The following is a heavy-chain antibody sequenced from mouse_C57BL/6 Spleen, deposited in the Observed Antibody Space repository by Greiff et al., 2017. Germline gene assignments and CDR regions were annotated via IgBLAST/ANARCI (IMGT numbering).Heavy chain of an antibody. D-gene: IGHD3-2*02. J-gene: IGHJ3*01. Sequence: EVQLKESGPGLVKPSQSLSLTCSVTGYSITSGYYWNWIRQFPGNKLEWMGYISYDGSNNYNPSLKNRISITRDTSKNQFFLKLNSVTTEDTATYYCARGGSSGPWFAYWGQGTLVTVSA. CDR2: ISYDGSN. V-gene: IGHV3-6*01. CDR1: GYSITSGYY. CDR3: ARGGSSGPWFAY.